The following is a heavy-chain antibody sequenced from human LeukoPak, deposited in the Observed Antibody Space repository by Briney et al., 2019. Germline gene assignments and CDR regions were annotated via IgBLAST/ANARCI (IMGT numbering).Heavy chain of an antibody. D-gene: IGHD4-11*01. CDR2: INHSGST. CDR3: ATGTTGSCDY. V-gene: IGHV4-34*01. CDR1: GGSFSGYY. J-gene: IGHJ4*02. Sequence: SETLSLTCAVYGGSFSGYYWSWIRQPPGKGLEWIGEINHSGSTNYNPSLKGRVTISVDMSKNQFSLKLSSVTAADTAVYYCATGTTGSCDYWGQGTLVTVSS.